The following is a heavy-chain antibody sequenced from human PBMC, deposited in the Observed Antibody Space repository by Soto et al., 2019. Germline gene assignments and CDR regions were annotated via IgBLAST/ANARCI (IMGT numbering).Heavy chain of an antibody. CDR1: GGSFSGYY. CDR2: INHSGST. J-gene: IGHJ5*02. V-gene: IGHV4-34*01. CDR3: ARKPYYGSGSYRGSNWFDP. D-gene: IGHD3-10*01. Sequence: QVQLQQWGAGLLKPSETLSLTCAVYGGSFSGYYWSWIRQPPGKGLEWIGEINHSGSTNYNPSLKSRVTISVDTSGNQFSLKLSSVTAADTAVYYCARKPYYGSGSYRGSNWFDPWGQGTLVTVSS.